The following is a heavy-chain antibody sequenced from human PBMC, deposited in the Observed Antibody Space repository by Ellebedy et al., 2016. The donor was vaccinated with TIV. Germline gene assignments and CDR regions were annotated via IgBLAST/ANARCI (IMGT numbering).Heavy chain of an antibody. D-gene: IGHD4-23*01. CDR2: IYYSGST. J-gene: IGHJ4*02. V-gene: IGHV4-39*07. Sequence: SETLSLTCTVSGGSISSSSYYWGWIRQPPGKGLEWIGSIYYSGSTYYNPSLKSRVTISVDTSKNQFSLKLSSVTAADTAVYYCARVRSGTVVKRRVYYFDYWGQGTLVTVSS. CDR1: GGSISSSSYY. CDR3: ARVRSGTVVKRRVYYFDY.